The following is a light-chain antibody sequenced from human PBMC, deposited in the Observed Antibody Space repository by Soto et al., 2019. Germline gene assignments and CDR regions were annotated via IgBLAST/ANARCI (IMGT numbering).Light chain of an antibody. CDR3: CAFTGTSDV. Sequence: QSALTQPASVSGSPGQSITISCTGTSSDVGGNKYVSWYQQYPGKAPKLMICDVSNRPSGVSNRFSGSKSGNTASLTISGLQAEDDADYDCCAFTGTSDVFGTGTKLTVL. V-gene: IGLV2-14*03. CDR1: SSDVGGNKY. J-gene: IGLJ1*01. CDR2: DVS.